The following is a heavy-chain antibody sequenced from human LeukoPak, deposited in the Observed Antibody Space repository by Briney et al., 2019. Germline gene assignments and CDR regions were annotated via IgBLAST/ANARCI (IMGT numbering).Heavy chain of an antibody. CDR2: INHSGST. D-gene: IGHD5-12*01. Sequence: SETLSLTCAVYGGSFSGYYWSWIRQPPGKGLEWIGEINHSGSTNYNPSLKSRVTISVDTSKNQFSLKLSSVTAADTAVYYCARGFVATARDWFDPWGQGTLVTVSS. CDR1: GGSFSGYY. CDR3: ARGFVATARDWFDP. J-gene: IGHJ5*02. V-gene: IGHV4-34*01.